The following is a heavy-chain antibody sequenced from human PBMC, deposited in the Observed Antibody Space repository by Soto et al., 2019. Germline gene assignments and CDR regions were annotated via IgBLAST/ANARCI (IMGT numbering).Heavy chain of an antibody. CDR3: AKDLIRGDGYIDFDY. CDR2: IFAGGGST. J-gene: IGHJ4*02. V-gene: IGHV3-23*01. Sequence: LRLSCAPSGFTFINYAMFWVRHAPGKGLEWVSTIFAGGGSTYYADSVKGRFTISRDNSKNILFLQMDSLRAEDTAVYFCAKDLIRGDGYIDFDYWREGTLITIYS. CDR1: GFTFINYA. D-gene: IGHD3-10*01.